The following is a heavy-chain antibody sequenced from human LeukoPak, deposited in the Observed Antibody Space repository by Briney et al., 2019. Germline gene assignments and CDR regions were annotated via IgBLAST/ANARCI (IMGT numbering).Heavy chain of an antibody. CDR3: AKESFGITFGGVPDY. CDR2: IWYDGSNK. J-gene: IGHJ4*02. Sequence: GGSLRLSCAASGFTFSSYGMHWVRQAPGKGLEWVAVIWYDGSNKYYADSVKGRFTISRDNSKNTLYLQMNSLRAEDTAVYYCAKESFGITFGGVPDYWGQGTLVTVSS. D-gene: IGHD3-16*01. CDR1: GFTFSSYG. V-gene: IGHV3-33*06.